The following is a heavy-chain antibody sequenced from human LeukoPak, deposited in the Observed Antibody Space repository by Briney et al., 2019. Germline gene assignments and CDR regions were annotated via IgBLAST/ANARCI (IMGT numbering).Heavy chain of an antibody. CDR3: AKDLLRLLERALHY. D-gene: IGHD3-3*01. Sequence: GGSLRLSCAASGFTFSSYGMRWVRQAPGKGLEWVAFIRYDGSNKYYADSVKGRFTISRDNSKNTLYLQMNSLRAEDTAVYYCAKDLLRLLERALHYWGQGTLVTVSS. V-gene: IGHV3-30*02. J-gene: IGHJ4*02. CDR1: GFTFSSYG. CDR2: IRYDGSNK.